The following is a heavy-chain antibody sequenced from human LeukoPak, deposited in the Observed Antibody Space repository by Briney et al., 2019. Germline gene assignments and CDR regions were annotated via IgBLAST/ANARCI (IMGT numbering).Heavy chain of an antibody. CDR3: ARLGAGYCSSTSCYTGSLDWFDP. V-gene: IGHV5-51*01. CDR2: IYPGDSDT. D-gene: IGHD2-2*02. CDR1: GYSFTSYW. Sequence: GESLKISCNGSGYSFTSYWIGWVRQMPGRGLEWLGIIYPGDSDTRYSPSFQGQVTISADKSISTAYLQWSSLKASDTAMYYCARLGAGYCSSTSCYTGSLDWFDPWGQGTLVTVSS. J-gene: IGHJ5*02.